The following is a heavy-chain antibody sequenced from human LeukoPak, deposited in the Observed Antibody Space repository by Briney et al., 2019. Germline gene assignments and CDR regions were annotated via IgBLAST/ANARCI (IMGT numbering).Heavy chain of an antibody. V-gene: IGHV1-58*02. CDR3: AGTPWFGELTLDY. CDR2: IVVGSGNT. CDR1: GFTFTSST. D-gene: IGHD3-10*01. Sequence: SVKVSFKASGFTFTSSTIQWVRQARGQRLEWIGWIVVGSGNTNYAQKFQERVIITRDMSTTTVYMELSSLRSEDTAVYYCAGTPWFGELTLDYWGQGTLVTVSS. J-gene: IGHJ4*02.